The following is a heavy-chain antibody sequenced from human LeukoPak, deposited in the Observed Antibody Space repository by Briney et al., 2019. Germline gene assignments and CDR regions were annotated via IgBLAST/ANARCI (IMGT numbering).Heavy chain of an antibody. V-gene: IGHV4-4*07. J-gene: IGHJ6*03. CDR2: IYTSGST. D-gene: IGHD4-17*01. Sequence: SETLSLTCTVSGGSISSYYWSWIRQPAGKGLEWIGRIYTSGSTNYNPSLKSRVTMSVDTSKNQFSLKLSSVTAADTAVYYCARGGRHYGKKYYYYYMDVWGKGTTVTISS. CDR3: ARGGRHYGKKYYYYYMDV. CDR1: GGSISSYY.